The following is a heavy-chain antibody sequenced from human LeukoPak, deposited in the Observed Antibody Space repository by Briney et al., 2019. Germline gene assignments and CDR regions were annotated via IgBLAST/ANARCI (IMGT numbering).Heavy chain of an antibody. CDR3: ARVPEEFDY. D-gene: IGHD1-14*01. CDR1: GGSISRRTNW. Sequence: SGTLSLTCAVSGGSISRRTNWWSWVRQPPGKGLEWIGEIYHSGGTNYNPSLKSRITISVDKSKNQFSLKLSSVTAADTAVYYCARVPEEFDYWGQGTLVTVSS. J-gene: IGHJ4*02. CDR2: IYHSGGT. V-gene: IGHV4-4*02.